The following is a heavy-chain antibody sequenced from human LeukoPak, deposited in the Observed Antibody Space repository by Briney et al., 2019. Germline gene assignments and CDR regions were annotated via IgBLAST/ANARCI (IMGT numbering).Heavy chain of an antibody. V-gene: IGHV3-21*01. CDR2: ISGSSSYI. CDR3: ARDSSGQYYFDS. Sequence: PGGSLRLSCAASEFTFSSYSMNWVRQAPGKGLAWVSSISGSSSYIYYADSVKGRFTISRDNAKNSLYLQMNSLTVEDTAVYYCARDSSGQYYFDSWGQGTLVAVSS. D-gene: IGHD3-10*01. CDR1: EFTFSSYS. J-gene: IGHJ4*02.